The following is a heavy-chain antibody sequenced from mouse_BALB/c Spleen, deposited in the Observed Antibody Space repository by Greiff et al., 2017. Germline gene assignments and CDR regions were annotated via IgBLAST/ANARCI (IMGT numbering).Heavy chain of an antibody. V-gene: IGHV1S81*02. CDR1: GYTFTSYY. J-gene: IGHJ2*01. Sequence: QVQLQQSGAELVKPGASVKLSCKASGYTFTSYYMYWVKQRPGQGLEWIGEINPSNGGTNFNEKFKSKATLTVDKSSSTAYMQLSSLTSEDSAVYYCTRSRAYFDYWGQGTTLTVSS. CDR2: INPSNGGT. D-gene: IGHD3-1*01. CDR3: TRSRAYFDY.